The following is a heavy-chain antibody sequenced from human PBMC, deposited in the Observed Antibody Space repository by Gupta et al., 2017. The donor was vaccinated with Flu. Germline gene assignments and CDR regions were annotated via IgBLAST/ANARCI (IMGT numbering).Heavy chain of an antibody. D-gene: IGHD3-16*01. V-gene: IGHV1-18*01. J-gene: IGHJ4*02. CDR2: ISAYNGNT. Sequence: PGQGLEWMGWISAYNGNTNYAQKLQGRVTMTTDTSTSTAYMELRSLRSDDTAVYYCARDEGGRWLQPYYFDYWGQGTLVTGSS. CDR3: ARDEGGRWLQPYYFDY.